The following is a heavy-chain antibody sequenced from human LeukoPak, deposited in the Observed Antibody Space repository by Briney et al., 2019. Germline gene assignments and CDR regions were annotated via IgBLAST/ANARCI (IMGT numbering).Heavy chain of an antibody. J-gene: IGHJ4*02. Sequence: SETLSLTCTVSGGSFNDYYWSWLRQPPGKGLEWIGFIYYRGTTNNNPSLKSRVTISIDTSKKQFSLNLSSVTAADTAIYYCAGVFSGRRPFELWGQGILVTVSS. V-gene: IGHV4-59*03. CDR3: AGVFSGRRPFEL. CDR2: IYYRGTT. D-gene: IGHD3-10*01. CDR1: GGSFNDYY.